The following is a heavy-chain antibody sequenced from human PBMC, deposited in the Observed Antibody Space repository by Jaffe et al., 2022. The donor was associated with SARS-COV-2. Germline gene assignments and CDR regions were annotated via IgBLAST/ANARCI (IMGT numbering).Heavy chain of an antibody. V-gene: IGHV3-30*04. D-gene: IGHD6-13*01. Sequence: QVQLVESGGGVVQPGRSLRLSCAASGFTFSNYAMHCVRQAPGKGLEWVAVISYDGSNKNYADSVKGRFTISRDDSKNTLYLQMNSLRAEDTAIYYCARDGMSSTSDYFDYWGQGTLVTVSS. CDR1: GFTFSNYA. J-gene: IGHJ4*02. CDR3: ARDGMSSTSDYFDY. CDR2: ISYDGSNK.